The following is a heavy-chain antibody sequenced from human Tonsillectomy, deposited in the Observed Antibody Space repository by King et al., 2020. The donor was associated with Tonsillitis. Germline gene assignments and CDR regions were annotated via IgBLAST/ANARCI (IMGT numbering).Heavy chain of an antibody. V-gene: IGHV3-30*03. J-gene: IGHJ3*02. CDR2: ILVDGSKK. CDR3: ASELIRRGGDVFDI. CDR1: GFTFSSYG. Sequence: VQLVESGGGVVQPGRSLRLSCAASGFTFSSYGMHWVRQAPGKGLEWVAVILVDGSKKFYADSVKGRFTISRDNSRDTLYLQMNSLRTEDTAVYYCASELIRRGGDVFDIWGQGTMVTVSS. D-gene: IGHD1-1*01.